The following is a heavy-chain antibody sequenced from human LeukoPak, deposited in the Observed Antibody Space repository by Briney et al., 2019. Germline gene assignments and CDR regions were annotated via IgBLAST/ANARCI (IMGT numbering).Heavy chain of an antibody. V-gene: IGHV4-59*01. CDR3: ARAGYYYDSSGYSGRFDP. D-gene: IGHD3-22*01. CDR1: GGSISSYY. Sequence: PSETLSLTCTVSGGSISSYYWSWLRQPPGKGLEWIGYIYYSGSTNYNPSLKSRVTISVDTSKNQFSLKLSSVTAADTAVYYCARAGYYYDSSGYSGRFDPWGQGTLVTVSS. CDR2: IYYSGST. J-gene: IGHJ5*02.